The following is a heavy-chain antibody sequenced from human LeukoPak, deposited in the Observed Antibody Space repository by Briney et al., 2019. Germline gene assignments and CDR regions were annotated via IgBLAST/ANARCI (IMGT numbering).Heavy chain of an antibody. CDR2: ISYDGRDK. V-gene: IGHV3-30*04. Sequence: GGSLRLSCAGYGFTFSSYAIYWVRQAPGKGLEWVTLISYDGRDKFYADSVKGRFTISRDNAKNSLYLQMNSLRADDTAIYSCARDDGGESKPANFDYWGQGNLVTVSS. J-gene: IGHJ4*02. CDR3: ARDDGGESKPANFDY. CDR1: GFTFSSYA. D-gene: IGHD1-14*01.